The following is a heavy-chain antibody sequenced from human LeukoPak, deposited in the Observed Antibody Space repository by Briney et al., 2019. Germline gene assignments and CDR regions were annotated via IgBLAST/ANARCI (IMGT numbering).Heavy chain of an antibody. CDR2: IYPGDSDA. D-gene: IGHD2-8*01. J-gene: IGHJ4*02. Sequence: GESLKISCKGSGYSFTNYWIGWVRQMPGKGLDWLGIIYPGDSDARYSPSFQGQVTISTDKSISTAYLQWNSLKASDTAMYYCARLGYCTDGVCYPPDYWGQGTLVTVSS. CDR3: ARLGYCTDGVCYPPDY. CDR1: GYSFTNYW. V-gene: IGHV5-51*01.